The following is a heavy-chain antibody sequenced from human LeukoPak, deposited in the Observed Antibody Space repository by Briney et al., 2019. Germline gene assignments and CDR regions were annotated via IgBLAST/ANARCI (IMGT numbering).Heavy chain of an antibody. J-gene: IGHJ6*03. CDR1: GFTFGDYA. CDR3: TRDPSIAARLLHYYYMDV. V-gene: IGHV3-49*04. CDR2: IRSKAYGGTT. D-gene: IGHD6-6*01. Sequence: PGRSLRLSCTASGFTFGDYAMSWVRQAPGKGLEWVGFIRSKAYGGTTEYAASVKGRFTISRDDSKSIAYLQMNSLKTEDTAVYYCTRDPSIAARLLHYYYMDVWGKGTTVTVSS.